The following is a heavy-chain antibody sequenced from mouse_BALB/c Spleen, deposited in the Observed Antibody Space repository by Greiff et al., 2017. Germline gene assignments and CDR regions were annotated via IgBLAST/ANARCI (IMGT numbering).Heavy chain of an antibody. V-gene: IGHV5-6-4*01. CDR3: TRDYYGSSAWFAY. CDR1: GFTFSSYT. Sequence: EVKLVESGGGLVKPGGSLKLSCAASGFTFSSYTMSWVRQTPEKRLEWVATISSGGSYTYYPDSVKGRFTISRDNAKNTLYLQMSSLKSEDTAMYYCTRDYYGSSAWFAYWGQGTLVTVSA. J-gene: IGHJ3*01. D-gene: IGHD1-1*01. CDR2: ISSGGSYT.